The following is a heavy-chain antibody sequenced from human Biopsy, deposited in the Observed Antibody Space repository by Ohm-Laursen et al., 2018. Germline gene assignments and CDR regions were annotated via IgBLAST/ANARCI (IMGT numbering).Heavy chain of an antibody. J-gene: IGHJ5*02. V-gene: IGHV4-39*01. D-gene: IGHD3-22*01. Sequence: SETLSLTWTVSGGSISNNNYYWSWIRQPPGKGLEWIGSIFYRGSTHYKPSLKSRVNISVDTSKNQFSLKLNSVTAADTAVYYCARDYDTSGYYYVSWGQGTLVTVSS. CDR3: ARDYDTSGYYYVS. CDR2: IFYRGST. CDR1: GGSISNNNYY.